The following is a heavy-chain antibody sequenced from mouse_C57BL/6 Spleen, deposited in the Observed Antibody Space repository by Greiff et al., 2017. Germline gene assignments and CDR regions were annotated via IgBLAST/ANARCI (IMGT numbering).Heavy chain of an antibody. Sequence: VQLQQSGAELVKPGASVKISCKASGYAFSSYWMNWVKQRPGKGLEWIGQIYPGDGDTNYNGTFKGKATLTAAKSTSPVYMQLSILTSYDSAVYFCARRGLRREYYFDYWGQGTTLTVSS. V-gene: IGHV1-80*01. D-gene: IGHD2-4*01. CDR2: IYPGDGDT. CDR1: GYAFSSYW. J-gene: IGHJ2*01. CDR3: ARRGLRREYYFDY.